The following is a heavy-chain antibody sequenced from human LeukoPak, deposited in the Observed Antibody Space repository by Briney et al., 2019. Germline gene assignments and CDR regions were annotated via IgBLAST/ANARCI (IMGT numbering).Heavy chain of an antibody. V-gene: IGHV4-4*02. J-gene: IGHJ4*02. CDR1: GFTFDDYG. CDR2: MYHSGST. D-gene: IGHD3-16*01. Sequence: GSLRLSCAASGFTFDDYGMSWVRQPPGKGLEWIGEMYHSGSTNYNPSLKSRVTISVDKSKNQLSLKLSSVTAADTAVYYCARDIGARRDNYWGQGTLVTVSS. CDR3: ARDIGARRDNY.